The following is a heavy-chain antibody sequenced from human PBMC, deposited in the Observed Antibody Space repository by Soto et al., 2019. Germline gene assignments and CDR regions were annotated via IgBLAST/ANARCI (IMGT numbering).Heavy chain of an antibody. CDR2: ISPGIDIR. CDR1: GGTFSTYT. J-gene: IGHJ4*02. CDR3: AGGMCFGGSCYLDV. D-gene: IGHD2-15*01. Sequence: GGTFSTYTLYWVRQAPGQGLEWMGGISPGIDIRDYAQKFQGRVTITADESTSTVYMQLSTLISEDTALYYCAGGMCFGGSCYLDVWGQGTLVTVSS. V-gene: IGHV1-69*01.